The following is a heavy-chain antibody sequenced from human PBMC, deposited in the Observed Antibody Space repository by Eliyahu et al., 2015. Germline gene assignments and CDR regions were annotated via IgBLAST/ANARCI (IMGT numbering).Heavy chain of an antibody. D-gene: IGHD1-26*01. V-gene: IGHV3-30*03. CDR2: ISYDGSNK. J-gene: IGHJ4*02. CDR1: GFTFSSYG. CDR3: ARRWELDVDY. Sequence: QVQLVESGGGVVQPGRSLRLSCAASGFTFSSYGMAWGRPGPGKGLGWGAVISYDGSNKYYADSVKGRFTISRDNSKNTLYLQMNSLRAEDTAVYYCARRWELDVDYWGQGTLVTVSS.